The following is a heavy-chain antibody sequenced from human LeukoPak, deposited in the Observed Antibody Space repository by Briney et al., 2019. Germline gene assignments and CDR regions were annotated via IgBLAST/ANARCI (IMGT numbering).Heavy chain of an antibody. CDR2: ITSSSSYM. CDR3: ARDASYGDRSFDY. J-gene: IGHJ4*02. CDR1: GFNFNTYS. D-gene: IGHD4-17*01. V-gene: IGHV3-21*06. Sequence: GGSLRLSCAASGFNFNTYSMDWVRQAPGKGLEWVSSITSSSSYMYDADSVKGRFTISRDNAKNSLYLQMNSLRAEDTALYYCARDASYGDRSFDYWGQGTLVTVSS.